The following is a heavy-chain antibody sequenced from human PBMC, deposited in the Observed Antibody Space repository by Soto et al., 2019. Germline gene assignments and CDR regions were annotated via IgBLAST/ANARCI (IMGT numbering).Heavy chain of an antibody. D-gene: IGHD1-26*01. J-gene: IGHJ4*02. CDR2: INQDASEK. Sequence: EVQLVESGGGLVQPGGSLRLSCVASGLTFSNYWMTWVRQAPGKGLEWVANINQDASEKYYVDSVEGRFTISRDNAKNSMYLQMNSLTAEDTAIYYCTRDRGRRGGSFGDYWGQGTLVTVSS. CDR3: TRDRGRRGGSFGDY. CDR1: GLTFSNYW. V-gene: IGHV3-7*05.